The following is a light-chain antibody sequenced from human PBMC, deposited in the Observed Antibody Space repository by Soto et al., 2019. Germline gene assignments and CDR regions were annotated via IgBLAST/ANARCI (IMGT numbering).Light chain of an antibody. V-gene: IGKV1-5*03. CDR3: QQYNRSWT. CDR1: QSIIGW. CDR2: KAS. J-gene: IGKJ1*01. Sequence: DINMTQSPSTLPASIGDRVTITCRASQSIIGWLAWYQQKPGEAPKLLIYKASSLQSVVPSRFSGGGAETEITLIISHLQPDDFATYYCQQYNRSWTFAQGNKVEVK.